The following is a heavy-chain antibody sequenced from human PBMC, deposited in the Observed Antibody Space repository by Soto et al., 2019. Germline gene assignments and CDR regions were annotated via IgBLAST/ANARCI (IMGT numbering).Heavy chain of an antibody. CDR2: ISSSSSYI. CDR1: GFTFSSYS. Sequence: GGSLRLSCAASGFTFSSYSMNWVRQAPGKGLEWVSSISSSSSYIYYADSVKGRFTISRDNAKNSLYLQMNSLRAEDTAVYYCARDRGLQLLHLFDYWGQGTLVTVSS. D-gene: IGHD2-2*01. CDR3: ARDRGLQLLHLFDY. V-gene: IGHV3-21*01. J-gene: IGHJ4*02.